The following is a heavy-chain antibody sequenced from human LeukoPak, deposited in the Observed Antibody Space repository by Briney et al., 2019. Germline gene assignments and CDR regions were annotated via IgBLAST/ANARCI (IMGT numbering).Heavy chain of an antibody. CDR3: ARPYYGGPFDY. J-gene: IGHJ4*02. D-gene: IGHD4-23*01. V-gene: IGHV2-5*01. CDR2: IYWNDDK. Sequence: SGPTLVNPAQTLTLTCTFSGFSLSTSGVGVGWIRQPPGKALEWLALIYWNDDKRCSPSLKSRLTITKDTSKNQVVLTMTNMDPVDTATYYCARPYYGGPFDYWGQGILVTVSS. CDR1: GFSLSTSGVG.